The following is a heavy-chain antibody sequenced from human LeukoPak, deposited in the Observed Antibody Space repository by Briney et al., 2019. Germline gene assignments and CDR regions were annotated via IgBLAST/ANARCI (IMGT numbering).Heavy chain of an antibody. J-gene: IGHJ4*02. CDR2: IHPGDSDT. V-gene: IGHV5-51*01. CDR3: ARQNTGGSGLY. Sequence: GEPLKISCEASGYSFTTFWIGWVRQMPGKGLEWMGIIHPGDSDTTYSPSFQGQVTISADKSINTAYLHWSSLKTSDTAMYYCARQNTGGSGLYWGQGTLVTVSS. D-gene: IGHD2-8*02. CDR1: GYSFTTFW.